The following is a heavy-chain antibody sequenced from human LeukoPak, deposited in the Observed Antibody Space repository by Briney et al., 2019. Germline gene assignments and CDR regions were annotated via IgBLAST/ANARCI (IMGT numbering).Heavy chain of an antibody. Sequence: GASVKVSCKASGYTFTSYGISWVRQAPGQGLEWMGWISAYNGNTNYAQKLQGRVTMTTDTSTSTAYMELRSLRSDDTAVYYCATYCSSTSCYSPYYDYGMDVWGQGTTVTVSS. J-gene: IGHJ6*02. CDR2: ISAYNGNT. D-gene: IGHD2-2*01. CDR1: GYTFTSYG. V-gene: IGHV1-18*01. CDR3: ATYCSSTSCYSPYYDYGMDV.